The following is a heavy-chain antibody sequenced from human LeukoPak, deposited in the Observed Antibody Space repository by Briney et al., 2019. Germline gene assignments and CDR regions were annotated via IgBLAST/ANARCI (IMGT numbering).Heavy chain of an antibody. J-gene: IGHJ6*03. CDR2: ISYSGST. Sequence: SETLSLTCTVSGGSISSYYWNWIRQPPGKGLEWIAHISYSGSTNYNSYLKSLLTISVDTSKNQYSLKLSPVTGADTAISYCARTPPIEPYYYVDVWGTGTTVTVSS. CDR1: GGSISSYY. CDR3: ARTPPIEPYYYVDV. D-gene: IGHD2-15*01. V-gene: IGHV4-59*08.